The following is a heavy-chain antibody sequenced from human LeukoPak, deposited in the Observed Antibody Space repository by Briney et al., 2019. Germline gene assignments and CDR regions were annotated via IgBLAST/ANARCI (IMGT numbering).Heavy chain of an antibody. J-gene: IGHJ4*01. D-gene: IGHD3-10*01. CDR2: IYSGGST. V-gene: IGHV3-53*01. CDR3: ARGAYGSGSYFYEYYFDY. CDR1: GFTVSSNY. Sequence: GGSLRLSCAASGFTVSSNYMSWVRQAPGKGLEWVSVIYSGGSTYYADSVKGRFTISRDNSKNTLYLQTNSLRAEDTAVYCCARGAYGSGSYFYEYYFDYWGQGTLVTVSS.